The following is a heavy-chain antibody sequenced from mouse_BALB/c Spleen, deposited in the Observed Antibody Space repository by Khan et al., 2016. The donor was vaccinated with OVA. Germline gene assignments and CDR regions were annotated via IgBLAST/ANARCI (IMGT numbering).Heavy chain of an antibody. Sequence: VQLQQSGPELMKPGTSVKISCKASGYSFTTYYIHWVMQSHETSLEWIGYIDPFSGGTTYNQKFKGKATLTVDKSSSTAYIHLSNLTSEDSAVYYCTRHGYVAWFNYWGQGTTVTVSA. V-gene: IGHV1S135*01. J-gene: IGHJ3*01. CDR3: TRHGYVAWFNY. CDR2: IDPFSGGT. CDR1: GYSFTTYY. D-gene: IGHD2-2*01.